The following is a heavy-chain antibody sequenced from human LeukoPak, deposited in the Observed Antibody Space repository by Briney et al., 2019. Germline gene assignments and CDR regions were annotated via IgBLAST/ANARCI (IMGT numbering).Heavy chain of an antibody. J-gene: IGHJ5*02. D-gene: IGHD3-22*01. CDR2: IIPILGIA. V-gene: IGHV1-69*04. Sequence: SVKVSCKASGGTFSSYAISWVRQAPGQGLEWMGRIIPILGIANYAQKFQGRVTITADKSMSTAYMELSSLRSEDTAVYYCASTPYYYDSSGYYPWGQGTLVTVSS. CDR3: ASTPYYYDSSGYYP. CDR1: GGTFSSYA.